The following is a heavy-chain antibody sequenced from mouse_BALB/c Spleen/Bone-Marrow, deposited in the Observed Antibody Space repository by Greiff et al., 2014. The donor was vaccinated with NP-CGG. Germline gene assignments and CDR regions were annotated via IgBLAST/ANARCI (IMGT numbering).Heavy chain of an antibody. CDR1: GFSLTSYS. D-gene: IGHD2-3*01. V-gene: IGHV2-9*02. Sequence: QVQLQQSGPGLVAPSQSLSITCTVSGFSLTSYSVHWVRQPPGKGLEWLGVIWAGGSTNYNSALMSRLSISKDNSKGQVFLKMCSLQTDDTAMFYCARDDDSYAMDYWGQGTSVTVSS. CDR2: IWAGGST. J-gene: IGHJ4*01. CDR3: ARDDDSYAMDY.